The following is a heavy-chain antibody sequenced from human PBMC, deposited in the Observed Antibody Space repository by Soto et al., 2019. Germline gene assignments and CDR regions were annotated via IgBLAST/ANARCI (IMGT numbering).Heavy chain of an antibody. CDR2: ISYDGSNK. CDR3: ARDGGYSYSFGY. CDR1: GFTFSSYA. V-gene: IGHV3-30-3*01. D-gene: IGHD5-18*01. Sequence: PGGSLRLSCAASGFTFSSYAMHWVRQAPGKGLEWVAVISYDGSNKYYADSVKGRFTISRDNSKNTLYLQMNSLRAEDTAVYYCARDGGYSYSFGYWGQGPLFTVPS. J-gene: IGHJ4*02.